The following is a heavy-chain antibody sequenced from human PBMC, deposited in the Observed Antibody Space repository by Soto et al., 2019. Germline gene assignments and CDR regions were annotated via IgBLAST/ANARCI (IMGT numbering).Heavy chain of an antibody. CDR2: ISGSGGST. D-gene: IGHD3-10*02. CDR3: AKDIREGVVRYYYYYMDV. CDR1: GFTFSSYA. J-gene: IGHJ6*03. Sequence: GGSLRLSCAASGFTFSSYAMSWVRQAPGKGLEWVSAISGSGGSTYYADSVKGRFTISRDNSKNTLYLQMNSLRAEDTAVYYCAKDIREGVVRYYYYYMDVWGKGTTVTVSS. V-gene: IGHV3-23*01.